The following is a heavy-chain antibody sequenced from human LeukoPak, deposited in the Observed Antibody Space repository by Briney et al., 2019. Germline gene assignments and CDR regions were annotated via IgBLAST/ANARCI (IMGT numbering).Heavy chain of an antibody. CDR3: ARDRVPTGDRSAHDY. V-gene: IGHV3-21*01. CDR1: GFTFSSYS. Sequence: GGSLRLSCAASGFTFSSYSMNWVRQAPGKGLEWVSSISSSSSYIYYADSVKGRFTISRDNAKNSLYLQMNSLRAEDTAVYYCARDRVPTGDRSAHDYWGQGTLVTVSS. CDR2: ISSSSSYI. J-gene: IGHJ4*02. D-gene: IGHD7-27*01.